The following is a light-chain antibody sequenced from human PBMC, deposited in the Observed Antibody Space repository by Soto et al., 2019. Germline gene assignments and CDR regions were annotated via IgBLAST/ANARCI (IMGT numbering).Light chain of an antibody. CDR1: TGAVTSGHY. J-gene: IGLJ2*01. CDR2: DTS. V-gene: IGLV7-46*01. Sequence: QAVVTQEPSLTVSPGGTVTLTCGSSTGAVTSGHYPYWFQQKPGQAPRTLIYDTSNKHSWTPAQFSGSLLGGKAALTLSGAQPEDEAEYYCLLSYSGARLVFGGGTKLTVL. CDR3: LLSYSGARLV.